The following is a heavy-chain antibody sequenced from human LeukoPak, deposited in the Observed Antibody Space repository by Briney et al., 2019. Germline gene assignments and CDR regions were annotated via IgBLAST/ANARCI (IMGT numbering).Heavy chain of an antibody. J-gene: IGHJ4*02. V-gene: IGHV3-30*19. CDR1: GFTFNMHG. CDR2: ISYDGSNK. Sequence: PGGSLRLSCAASGFTFNMHGMYWVRQAPGKGLEWVAVISYDGSNKYYADSVKGRFTISRDNSKNTLYLQMNSLRAEDTAVYYCARGAPPDYWGQGTLVTVSS. CDR3: ARGAPPDY.